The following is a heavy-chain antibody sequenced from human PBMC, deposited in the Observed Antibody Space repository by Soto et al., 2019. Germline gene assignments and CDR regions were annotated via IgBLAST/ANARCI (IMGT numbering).Heavy chain of an antibody. CDR3: ATRTTYYYDSSGSLLSKDAFDI. Sequence: ASVKVSCKVSGYTLTELSMHWVRQAPGKELEWMGGFDPEDGETIYAQKFQGRVTMTEDTSTDTAYMELSSLRSEDTAVYYCATRTTYYYDSSGSLLSKDAFDIWGQGTMVTVSS. D-gene: IGHD3-22*01. J-gene: IGHJ3*02. CDR1: GYTLTELS. V-gene: IGHV1-24*01. CDR2: FDPEDGET.